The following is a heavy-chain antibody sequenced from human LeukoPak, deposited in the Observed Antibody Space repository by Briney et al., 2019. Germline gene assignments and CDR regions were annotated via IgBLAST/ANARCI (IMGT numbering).Heavy chain of an antibody. Sequence: GASVKVSCKASGDTFTSYGISWVRQAPGQGLEWMGWISAYNGNTNYAQKLQGRVTMTTDTSTSTAYMELRSLRSDDTAVYYCARDNPDPRWGSMAFDIWGQGTMVTVSS. CDR2: ISAYNGNT. V-gene: IGHV1-18*01. CDR1: GDTFTSYG. CDR3: ARDNPDPRWGSMAFDI. J-gene: IGHJ3*02. D-gene: IGHD2/OR15-2a*01.